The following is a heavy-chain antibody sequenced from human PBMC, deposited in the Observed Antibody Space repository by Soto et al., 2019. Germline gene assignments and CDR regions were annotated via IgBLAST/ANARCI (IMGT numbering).Heavy chain of an antibody. CDR1: GFTFSSYW. J-gene: IGHJ4*02. CDR3: ARDRMLYGPYFDY. CDR2: IKQDGSEK. V-gene: IGHV3-7*05. Sequence: PGGSLRLSCAASGFTFSSYWMSWVRQAPGKGLEWVANIKQDGSEKYYVDSVKGRFTISRDNAKNSLYLQMNSLRAEDTAVYYCARDRMLYGPYFDYWGQGTLVTVSS. D-gene: IGHD2-8*01.